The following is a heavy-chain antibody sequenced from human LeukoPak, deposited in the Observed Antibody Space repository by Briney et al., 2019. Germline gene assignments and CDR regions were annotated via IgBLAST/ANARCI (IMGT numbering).Heavy chain of an antibody. D-gene: IGHD3-10*01. CDR1: GYTLTGHY. Sequence: GASVKVSYKASGYTLTGHYMHWVRQAPGQGLEWMGWINPNSGATNYAQKFQGRVTMTRDTSINTAYMELSRLRSDDTAVYYCVRVNYYGRVDYFDYWGQGSLVTVSS. J-gene: IGHJ4*02. CDR3: VRVNYYGRVDYFDY. V-gene: IGHV1-2*02. CDR2: INPNSGAT.